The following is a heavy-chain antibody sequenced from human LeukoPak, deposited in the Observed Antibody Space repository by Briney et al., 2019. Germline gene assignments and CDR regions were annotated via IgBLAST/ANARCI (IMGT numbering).Heavy chain of an antibody. Sequence: PGGSLRLSCAASGFTFSSYGMHWVRQAPGKGLEWVAFIRYDGSNKYYADSVKGRFTISRDNSKNTLHLQMYSLRAEDTAVYYCAKFWGVGALRSFDIWGQGTMVTVSS. CDR1: GFTFSSYG. V-gene: IGHV3-30*02. J-gene: IGHJ3*02. CDR2: IRYDGSNK. CDR3: AKFWGVGALRSFDI. D-gene: IGHD1-26*01.